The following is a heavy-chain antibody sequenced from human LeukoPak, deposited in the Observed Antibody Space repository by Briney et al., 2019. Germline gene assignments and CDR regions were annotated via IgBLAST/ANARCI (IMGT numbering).Heavy chain of an antibody. CDR3: AKDGGPPGYSSSWYDY. CDR2: ISGDGGST. Sequence: GGSLRLSCAASGFTFDNYAMHWVRQAPGKGLEWVSLISGDGGSTYYADSVKGRFTISRDNSKNSLYLQMNSLRTEDTALYYCAKDGGPPGYSSSWYDYWGQGTLVTVSS. J-gene: IGHJ4*02. CDR1: GFTFDNYA. D-gene: IGHD6-13*01. V-gene: IGHV3-43*02.